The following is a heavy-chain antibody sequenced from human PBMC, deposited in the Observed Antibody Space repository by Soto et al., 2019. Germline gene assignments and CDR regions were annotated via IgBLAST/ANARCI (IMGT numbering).Heavy chain of an antibody. J-gene: IGHJ3*02. Sequence: QVQLVESGGGVVQPGRSLRLSCAASGFTFSSYGMHWVRQAPGKGLEWVAVISYDGSNKYYADSVKGRFTISRDNSKNTLYLQMNSLRAEDTVVYYCANQLLYDDYGDYGETGAFDIWGQGTMVSVSS. D-gene: IGHD4-17*01. CDR1: GFTFSSYG. V-gene: IGHV3-30*18. CDR3: ANQLLYDDYGDYGETGAFDI. CDR2: ISYDGSNK.